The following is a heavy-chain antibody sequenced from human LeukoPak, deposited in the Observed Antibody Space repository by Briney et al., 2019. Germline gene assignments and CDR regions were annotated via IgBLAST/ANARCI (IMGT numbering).Heavy chain of an antibody. CDR2: INHSGST. Sequence: SETLSLTCAVYGGSFRGYYWGWIRQPPGKGLGWIGEINHSGSTNYNPSLKSRVTISVDTSKNQFSLKLSSVTAADTAVYYCARPLRRYCSGGSCRSGAFDIWGQGTMVTVSS. D-gene: IGHD2-15*01. V-gene: IGHV4-34*01. CDR3: ARPLRRYCSGGSCRSGAFDI. CDR1: GGSFRGYY. J-gene: IGHJ3*02.